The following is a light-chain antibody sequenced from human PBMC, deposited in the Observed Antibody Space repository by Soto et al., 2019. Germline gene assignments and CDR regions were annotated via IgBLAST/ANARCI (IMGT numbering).Light chain of an antibody. J-gene: IGKJ5*01. CDR3: QQYTGPPTT. Sequence: EVVMTQSPATLSVSLGDRATLSCRASQSVSSNLAWYQQKPGQAPRLLIYGASTRATGIPARFSGSGSGTDFTLTITRLEPEDSAVYFCQQYTGPPTTFGQGTRLEIK. V-gene: IGKV3-15*01. CDR1: QSVSSN. CDR2: GAS.